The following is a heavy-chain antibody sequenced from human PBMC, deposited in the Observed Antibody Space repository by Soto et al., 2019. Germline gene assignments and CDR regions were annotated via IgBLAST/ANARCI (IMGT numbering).Heavy chain of an antibody. J-gene: IGHJ5*02. Sequence: GGSLRLSCAASGFTFSSYGMHWVRQAPGKGLEWVAAIWGGGSSKYYADSVKGRFTISRDNSKNTLYLQMNSLRAEDTAVYYCAKADGIAARSNWFDPWGQGTLVTVSS. CDR3: AKADGIAARSNWFDP. CDR2: IWGGGSSK. V-gene: IGHV3-33*06. CDR1: GFTFSSYG. D-gene: IGHD6-6*01.